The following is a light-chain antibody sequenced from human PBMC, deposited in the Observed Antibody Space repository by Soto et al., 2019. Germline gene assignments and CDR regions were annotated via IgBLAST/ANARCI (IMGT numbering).Light chain of an antibody. CDR2: DAS. J-gene: IGKJ2*01. V-gene: IGKV1-5*01. CDR3: HQYKSYTPYT. Sequence: DIPMTQSPSALSESLGDRDTISCWASHSIDTSLAWYQQRPGKAPNLLIFDASSLASGVPSRFSGGGSGTEFTLTISNLQPDDSGTYYCHQYKSYTPYTIGQGTKVEIK. CDR1: HSIDTS.